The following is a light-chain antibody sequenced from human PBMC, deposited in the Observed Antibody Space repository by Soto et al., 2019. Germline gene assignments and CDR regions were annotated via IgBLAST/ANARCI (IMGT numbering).Light chain of an antibody. CDR1: QSVLYRSNNKNY. CDR3: QQYYSTPWT. J-gene: IGKJ1*01. V-gene: IGKV4-1*01. CDR2: WAS. Sequence: DIVMTQSPDSLAVSLGERATINCKSSQSVLYRSNNKNYLAWCQHKPGQPPKLLIYWASTRESGVPDRFSGSGSGTDFTLTISSLQAEDVAVYYCQQYYSTPWTFGQGTKVEIK.